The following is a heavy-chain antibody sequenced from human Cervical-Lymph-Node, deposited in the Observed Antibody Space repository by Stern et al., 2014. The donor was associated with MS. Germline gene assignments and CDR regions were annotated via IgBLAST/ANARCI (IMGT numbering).Heavy chain of an antibody. Sequence: EVQLVESGGGLVQPGRALRLSCAASGFTFDDHAMHWVRQAPGKDLEWVSGINWNSTSIGYADSVKGRFTISRDNAKNSLYLQMNSLRAEDTALYYCAKDISRWGPRTGRGMDVWGQGTAVTVSS. CDR3: AKDISRWGPRTGRGMDV. V-gene: IGHV3-9*01. J-gene: IGHJ6*02. CDR1: GFTFDDHA. CDR2: INWNSTSI. D-gene: IGHD2-21*02.